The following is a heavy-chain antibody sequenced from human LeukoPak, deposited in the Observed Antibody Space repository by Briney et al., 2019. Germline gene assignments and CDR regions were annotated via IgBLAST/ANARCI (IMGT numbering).Heavy chain of an antibody. CDR2: IYWNDDK. Sequence: SGPTLVNPTQTLTLTCTFSGFSLSTSGVGVGWIRQPPGKALEWLALIYWNDDKLYSPSLKSRLTITKDTSKNQVVLTMTNMDPVDTATYYCAHRRSYYDSSGYYYVTPPSYYFDYWGQGTLVTVSS. J-gene: IGHJ4*02. CDR1: GFSLSTSGVG. CDR3: AHRRSYYDSSGYYYVTPPSYYFDY. V-gene: IGHV2-5*01. D-gene: IGHD3-22*01.